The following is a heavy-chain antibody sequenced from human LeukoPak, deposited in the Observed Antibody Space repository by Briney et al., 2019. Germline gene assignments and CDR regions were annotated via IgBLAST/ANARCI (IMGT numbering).Heavy chain of an antibody. V-gene: IGHV4-34*01. J-gene: IGHJ4*02. CDR3: ARQRPAAAYFDY. D-gene: IGHD6-13*01. CDR2: INHSGST. CDR1: GGSFSGNY. Sequence: SETLSLTCAVYGGSFSGNYWSWIRQPPGKGLEWIGEINHSGSTNYNPSLKSRVIISVDTSKNQFSLKLSSVTDADTAVYYCARQRPAAAYFDYWGQGTLVTVSS.